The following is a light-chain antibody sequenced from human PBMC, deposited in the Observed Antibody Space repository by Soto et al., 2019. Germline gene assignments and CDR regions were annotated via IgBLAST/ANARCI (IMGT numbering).Light chain of an antibody. Sequence: DIQMTQSPSSLSASIGDRVTIXXQSSQDISNYLHWYQQKPGKAPKLLXXDASNLETGVPSRFSGSGSGTDFTFTISSLQPEDIATYYCQQYDNFPRAINFGQGTRLEIK. V-gene: IGKV1-33*01. CDR1: QDISNY. J-gene: IGKJ5*01. CDR3: QQYDNFPRAIN. CDR2: DAS.